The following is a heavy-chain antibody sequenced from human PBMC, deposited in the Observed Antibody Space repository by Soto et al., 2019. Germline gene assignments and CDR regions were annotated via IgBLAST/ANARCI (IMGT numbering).Heavy chain of an antibody. CDR3: SISNSYGRGDF. Sequence: SVKVSFKASGGTLNSYTIRWVRQAHGQGREWKSAIIPVFGSTAYAPKFQGRVPITAGQSTGTAYRDLLSLRSADTAIYYCSISNSYGRGDFWGQGTLVTVSS. J-gene: IGHJ4*02. CDR2: IIPVFGST. CDR1: GGTLNSYT. D-gene: IGHD1-1*01. V-gene: IGHV1-69*13.